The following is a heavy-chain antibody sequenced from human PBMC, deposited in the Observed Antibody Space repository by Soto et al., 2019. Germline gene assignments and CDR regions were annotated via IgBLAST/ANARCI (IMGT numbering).Heavy chain of an antibody. Sequence: PSETLFLTCTVSGGSISSDGYYWSWLRQHPGKGLEWIGYIYYSGSTYYNPSLKSRVTISVDTSKNQFSLKLSSVTAADTAVYYCASGAAAGWFDPWGQGNLVTGSS. CDR3: ASGAAAGWFDP. D-gene: IGHD6-19*01. CDR2: IYYSGST. CDR1: GGSISSDGYY. V-gene: IGHV4-31*03. J-gene: IGHJ5*02.